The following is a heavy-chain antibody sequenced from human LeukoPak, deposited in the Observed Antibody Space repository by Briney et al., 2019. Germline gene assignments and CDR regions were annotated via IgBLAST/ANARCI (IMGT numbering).Heavy chain of an antibody. CDR1: GVSISNSSYY. V-gene: IGHV4-39*07. J-gene: IGHJ4*02. Sequence: SETLSLTCIVSGVSISNSSYYWGWIRQPPGKGLEWIGSIYYSGSTYYNPSLKSRVTISVDTSKNQFSLKLSSVTAADTAVYYCARTYDFRFIIDYWGQGTLVTVSS. D-gene: IGHD3-3*01. CDR2: IYYSGST. CDR3: ARTYDFRFIIDY.